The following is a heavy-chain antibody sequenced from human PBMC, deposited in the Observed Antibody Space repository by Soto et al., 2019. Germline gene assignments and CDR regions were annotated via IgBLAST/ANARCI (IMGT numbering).Heavy chain of an antibody. CDR2: IYNGGSP. Sequence: SETHSLTCPVSGVSISTDYWSWIRQPPGKRLEYIGFIYNGGSPNYSPSLESRVTISPDTSKNQFSLTLSSVTAADTAVYYCARGEWFLRGYGMDVWGRGTTVTVSS. D-gene: IGHD3-3*01. J-gene: IGHJ6*02. CDR1: GVSISTDY. CDR3: ARGEWFLRGYGMDV. V-gene: IGHV4-59*01.